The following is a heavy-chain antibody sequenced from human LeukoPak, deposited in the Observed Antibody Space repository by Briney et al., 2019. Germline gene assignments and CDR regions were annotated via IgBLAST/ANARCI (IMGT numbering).Heavy chain of an antibody. CDR2: IYTSGST. J-gene: IGHJ2*01. CDR1: GGSISSYY. D-gene: IGHD5-24*01. CDR3: ASSPRRDGYNYFSLARGYFDL. V-gene: IGHV4-4*07. Sequence: SETLSLTCTVSGGSISSYYWSWIRQPAGKGLEWIGRIYTSGSTNYNPSLKSRVTISVDTSKNQFSLKLSSVTAADTAVYYCASSPRRDGYNYFSLARGYFDLWGRGTLVTVSS.